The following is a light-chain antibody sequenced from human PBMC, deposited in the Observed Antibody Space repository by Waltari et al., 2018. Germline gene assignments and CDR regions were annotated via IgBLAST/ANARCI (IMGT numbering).Light chain of an antibody. CDR1: QDISIY. V-gene: IGKV1-33*01. CDR2: DAS. CDR3: QQYKDLPRT. J-gene: IGKJ1*01. Sequence: DIQMTQSPSSMSASVGDRVSITCQASQDISIYLSWYQQKPGKAPKVLIYDASNVETGVPARFTGSRSGTDFTFTISSLQPEDIATYYCQQYKDLPRTFGQGTKVEIK.